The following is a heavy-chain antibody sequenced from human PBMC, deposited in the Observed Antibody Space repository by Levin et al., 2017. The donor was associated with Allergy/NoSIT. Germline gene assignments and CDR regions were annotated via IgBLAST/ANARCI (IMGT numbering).Heavy chain of an antibody. CDR2: IYYSGST. Sequence: SETLSLTCTVSGGSISSSSYYWGWIRQPPGKGLEWIGSIYYSGSTYYNPSLKSRVTISVDTSKNQFSLKLSSVTAADTAVYYCARHTISSGSAFDIWGQGTMVTVSS. D-gene: IGHD6-19*01. CDR3: ARHTISSGSAFDI. CDR1: GGSISSSSYY. J-gene: IGHJ3*02. V-gene: IGHV4-39*01.